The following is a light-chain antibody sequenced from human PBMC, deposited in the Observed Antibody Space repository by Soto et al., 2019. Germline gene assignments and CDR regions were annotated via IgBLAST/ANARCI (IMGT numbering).Light chain of an antibody. Sequence: EIVLTQSPGTLSVSPGETATVSCRASQAISNDYLAWYQQKPGQAPSLLIYGTSSRATGIPDRFSGSGSGTVFTLTISRLEPEDSAIYYCQQYGSWTFGQGTKVEIK. J-gene: IGKJ1*01. CDR3: QQYGSWT. V-gene: IGKV3-20*01. CDR2: GTS. CDR1: QAISNDY.